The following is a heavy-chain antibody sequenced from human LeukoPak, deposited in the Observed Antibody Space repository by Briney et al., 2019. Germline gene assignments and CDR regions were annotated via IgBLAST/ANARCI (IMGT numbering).Heavy chain of an antibody. CDR3: ARGSFVSSQESYYYYYYMDV. V-gene: IGHV1-18*01. CDR2: ISAYNGNT. Sequence: ASVAVSCKASGYTFTSYGISWVRQAPGQGLEWMGWISAYNGNTNYAQKFQGRVTITADESTSTAYMELSSLRSEDTAVYYCARGSFVSSQESYYYYYYMDVWGKGTTVTISS. CDR1: GYTFTSYG. J-gene: IGHJ6*03. D-gene: IGHD2/OR15-2a*01.